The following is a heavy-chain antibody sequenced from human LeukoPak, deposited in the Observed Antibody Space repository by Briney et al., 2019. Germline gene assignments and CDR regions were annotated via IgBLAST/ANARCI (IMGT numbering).Heavy chain of an antibody. V-gene: IGHV4-39*07. CDR2: VSYDGGP. CDR3: ARVNDCSSSSCFKSWFDP. D-gene: IGHD2-2*01. Sequence: SETLSLTCTVSGGSISSNNVYWGWIRQPPEKGLEWVGSVSYDGGPYNNPSLTSRITMSVDTSKNQFSLKLSSVTAADTAVYYCARVNDCSSSSCFKSWFDPWGQGTLVTVSS. CDR1: GGSISSNNVY. J-gene: IGHJ5*02.